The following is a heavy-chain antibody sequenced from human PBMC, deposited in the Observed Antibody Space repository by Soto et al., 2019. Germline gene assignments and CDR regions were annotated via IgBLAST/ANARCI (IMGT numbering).Heavy chain of an antibody. V-gene: IGHV4-59*01. Sequence: SETLSLTCTVSGGSISSYYWSWIRQPPGKGLEWIGYIYYSGSTNYNPSLKSRVTISVDTSKNQFSLKLSSVTAADTAVYYCAREVRGYDFWSGYYGVGYYYYGMDVWGQGTTVTVSS. CDR1: GGSISSYY. CDR3: AREVRGYDFWSGYYGVGYYYYGMDV. CDR2: IYYSGST. D-gene: IGHD3-3*01. J-gene: IGHJ6*02.